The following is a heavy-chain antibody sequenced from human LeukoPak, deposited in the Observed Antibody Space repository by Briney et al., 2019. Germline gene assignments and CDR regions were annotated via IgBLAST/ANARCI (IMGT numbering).Heavy chain of an antibody. Sequence: GASVKVSCKASGYTFNRYHIHWGRQAPGQGVEWMGWINPNSGGTNYAQKFQGRVTMTRDSSISTAYMELNRLTSDDTAVYYCARGEAVASHDYWGQGTLVTVSS. J-gene: IGHJ4*02. V-gene: IGHV1-2*02. CDR2: INPNSGGT. CDR1: GYTFNRYH. CDR3: ARGEAVASHDY. D-gene: IGHD6-19*01.